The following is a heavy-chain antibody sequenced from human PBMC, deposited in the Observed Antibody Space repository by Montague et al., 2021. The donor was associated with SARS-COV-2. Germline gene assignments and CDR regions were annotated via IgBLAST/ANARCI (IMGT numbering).Heavy chain of an antibody. Sequence: SLRLSCAASGFTFSSYWMSWVRQAPGKGLEWVVNIKQDGSEKYYVDSVKGRFTISRDNAKNSLYLQVNSLRAEDTAVYYCARMGSSWYVRYYYYYGMDVWGQGTTDTVSS. CDR2: IKQDGSEK. D-gene: IGHD6-13*01. CDR3: ARMGSSWYVRYYYYYGMDV. J-gene: IGHJ6*02. V-gene: IGHV3-7*01. CDR1: GFTFSSYW.